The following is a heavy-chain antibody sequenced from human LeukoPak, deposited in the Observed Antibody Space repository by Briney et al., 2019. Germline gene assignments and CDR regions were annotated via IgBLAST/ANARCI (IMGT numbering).Heavy chain of an antibody. CDR1: GGSFSDYY. V-gene: IGHV3-11*04. Sequence: LSLTCAVYGGSFSDYYMSWIRQAPGKGLEWVSYISSSGTTIYYADSVKGRFTISRDNARNSLYLQMNSLRAEDTAVYFCVRVNTYYYDSSPSWGQGTLVIVSS. D-gene: IGHD3-22*01. J-gene: IGHJ4*02. CDR3: VRVNTYYYDSSPS. CDR2: ISSSGTTI.